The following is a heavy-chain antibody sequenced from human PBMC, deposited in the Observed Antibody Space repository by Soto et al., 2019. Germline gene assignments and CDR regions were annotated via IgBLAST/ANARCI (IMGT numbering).Heavy chain of an antibody. CDR2: INAFDDDT. CDR1: AYTFTSYH. D-gene: IGHD2-8*01. J-gene: IGHJ3*02. V-gene: IGHV1-18*04. Sequence: QAQLEQSGPEVKRPGASLKVSCKASAYTFTSYHISWVRQAPGQGLEWIGWINAFDDDTNYSQKFQDRVTMTAHRSTDTAYLDLRSLGSDDTAIYYCARNLYGRACDIWGQGTMVTVSS. CDR3: ARNLYGRACDI.